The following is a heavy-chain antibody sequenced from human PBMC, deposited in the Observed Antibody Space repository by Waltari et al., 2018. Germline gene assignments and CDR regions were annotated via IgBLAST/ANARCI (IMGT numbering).Heavy chain of an antibody. CDR3: AIHYYDSSCGILAEYFQH. V-gene: IGHV1-24*01. CDR1: GYTLTELS. Sequence: QVQLVQSGAEVKKPGASVKVSCKVSGYTLTELSMHWVRQAPGTGLEWMGGFDPEDGETSYAQKVQGRVTMTEDTATDTAYMELSSLRSEDTAVYYCAIHYYDSSCGILAEYFQHWGQGTLVTVSS. CDR2: FDPEDGET. J-gene: IGHJ1*01. D-gene: IGHD3-22*01.